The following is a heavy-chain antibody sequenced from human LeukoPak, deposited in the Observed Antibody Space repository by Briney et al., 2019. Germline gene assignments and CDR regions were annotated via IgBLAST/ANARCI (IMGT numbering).Heavy chain of an antibody. CDR1: GFTFSNYG. D-gene: IGHD4-17*01. CDR3: ARDHDYGDYHLDY. J-gene: IGHJ4*02. V-gene: IGHV3-33*01. CDR2: IWSDGSNK. Sequence: GGSLRLSCAASGFTFSNYGMHWVRQAPGKGLEWVAVIWSDGSNKYYADSVKGRFTISRDNSKNTLYLQMNSLRAEDTAVYYCARDHDYGDYHLDYWGQGTLVTVSS.